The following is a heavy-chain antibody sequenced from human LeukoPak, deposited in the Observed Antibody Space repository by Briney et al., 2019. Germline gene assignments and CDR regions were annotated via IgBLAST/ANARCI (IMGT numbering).Heavy chain of an antibody. V-gene: IGHV4-59*08. CDR1: GGSISSYY. J-gene: IGHJ6*03. Sequence: SETLSLTCTVSGGSISSYYWNWIRQPPGKGLELIGYIYYSGSTMYNPSLKSRVTMSVDTSKNQFSLKLSSVTAADTAVYYCARHPYYYYYMDVWGKGTTVTVSS. CDR2: IYYSGST. CDR3: ARHPYYYYYMDV.